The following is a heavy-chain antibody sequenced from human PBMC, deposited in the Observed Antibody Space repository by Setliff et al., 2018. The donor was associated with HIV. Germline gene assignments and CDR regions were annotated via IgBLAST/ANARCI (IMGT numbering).Heavy chain of an antibody. CDR3: AIDVIGGWLRPMPDF. Sequence: VKVSCKTSGFTFTTYGITWVRQTPGQGLEWMGWISTYNGHTNYAQKLQGRVNMTRDTSISTAYMELSGLRSEDTAVYYCAIDVIGGWLRPMPDFWGPGTPVTSPQ. CDR2: ISTYNGHT. J-gene: IGHJ4*02. V-gene: IGHV1-18*01. D-gene: IGHD5-12*01. CDR1: GFTFTTYG.